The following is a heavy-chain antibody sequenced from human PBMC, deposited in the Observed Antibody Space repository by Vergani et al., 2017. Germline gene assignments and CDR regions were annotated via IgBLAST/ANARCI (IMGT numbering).Heavy chain of an antibody. Sequence: QVQLVQSGAEVKKPGSSVKVSCKASGGTFSSYAISWVRQAPGQGLEWMGGIIPIFGTANYAQKFQGRVTITADKSTSTAYMELSSLRSEDTAVYYCARFSQWLGKEYYYYGMDVWGQGTTVTVSS. CDR1: GGTFSSYA. J-gene: IGHJ6*02. CDR3: ARFSQWLGKEYYYYGMDV. CDR2: IIPIFGTA. D-gene: IGHD6-19*01. V-gene: IGHV1-69*06.